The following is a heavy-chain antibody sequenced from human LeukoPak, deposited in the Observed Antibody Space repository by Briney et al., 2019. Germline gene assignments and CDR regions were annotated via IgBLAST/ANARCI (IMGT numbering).Heavy chain of an antibody. V-gene: IGHV3-49*04. CDR2: IISKAYGGTT. Sequence: PGGSLRMFCRAAGFSFVDYFMSWVRHDTGEGLGWVGFIISKAYGGTTKSAASVKGRFTISRNDSRSISYLQRNSQKTEDATVYYCTRRYIYDSSGYYYVRDAFDIWGQETMVTVSS. J-gene: IGHJ3*02. CDR1: GFSFVDYF. D-gene: IGHD3-22*01. CDR3: TRRYIYDSSGYYYVRDAFDI.